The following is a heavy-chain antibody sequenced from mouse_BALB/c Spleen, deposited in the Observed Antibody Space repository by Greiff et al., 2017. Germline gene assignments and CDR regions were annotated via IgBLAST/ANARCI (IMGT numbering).Heavy chain of an antibody. V-gene: IGHV5-17*02. CDR2: ISSGSSTI. CDR1: GFTFSSFG. D-gene: IGHD1-1*01. J-gene: IGHJ4*01. Sequence: EVMLVESGGGLVQPGGSRKLSCAASGFTFSSFGMHWVRQAPEKGLAWVAYISSGSSTIYYEDTVKGRFTISSDNPKNTLFLQLTSLRSEDTAMYYCARGTYGAYYYAMDYWGQGTSVTVSS. CDR3: ARGTYGAYYYAMDY.